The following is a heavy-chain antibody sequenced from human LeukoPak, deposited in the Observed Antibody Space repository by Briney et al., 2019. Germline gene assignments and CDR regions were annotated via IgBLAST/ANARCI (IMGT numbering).Heavy chain of an antibody. V-gene: IGHV3-66*01. D-gene: IGHD2-2*01. J-gene: IGHJ4*02. CDR1: GFTVSSNY. Sequence: AGGSLRLSCAASGFTVSSNYMSWVRQAPGKGLECVAVIYSGGSTYYADSVKGRFTISRDNSKNTLYLQMNSLRAEDTAVYYCARDHCSSTSCYADWGQGTLVTVSS. CDR3: ARDHCSSTSCYAD. CDR2: IYSGGST.